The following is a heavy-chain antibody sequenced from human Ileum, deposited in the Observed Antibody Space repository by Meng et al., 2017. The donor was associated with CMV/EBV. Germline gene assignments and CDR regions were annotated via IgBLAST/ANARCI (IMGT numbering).Heavy chain of an antibody. V-gene: IGHV5-51*01. CDR2: IYPDDSDT. D-gene: IGHD1-1*01. CDR1: GFTFSTYW. CDR3: VRLSGEGYSLDNYGMDV. J-gene: IGHJ6*02. Sequence: GESLKISCSGSGFTFSTYWIGWVRQMPGKGLESMGIIYPDDSDTRYSPSFQGQVTISADKSISTAYLQWTSLKASDTAMYYCVRLSGEGYSLDNYGMDVWGQGTTVTVSS.